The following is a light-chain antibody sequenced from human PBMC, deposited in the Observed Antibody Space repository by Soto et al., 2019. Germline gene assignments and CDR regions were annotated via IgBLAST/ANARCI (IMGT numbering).Light chain of an antibody. V-gene: IGLV1-44*01. Sequence: QSVLTQPPSASGTPGQRVTISCSGSSSNIGSNTVKWYQQLPGTAPKLLIYSNNQRPSGVPDRFSDSKSGTSASLAISGLQSEDEADYYCAAWDYSLNGYVFGTVTKVTVL. CDR2: SNN. CDR1: SSNIGSNT. J-gene: IGLJ1*01. CDR3: AAWDYSLNGYV.